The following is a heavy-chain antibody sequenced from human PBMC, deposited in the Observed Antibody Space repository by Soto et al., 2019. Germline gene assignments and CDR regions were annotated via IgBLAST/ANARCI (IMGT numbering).Heavy chain of an antibody. CDR1: GFTIRNYD. Sequence: EVQLVESGGGLAQPGGSLRLSCAASGFTIRNYDMHWVRQTTGKGLEWVSGIGDIDDPYYADSAKGRFTISRAFAMNSLYPHMDGLTAGDSAVYYCARGPTRVRKRTYSSRMDVWDQGTTVTVSS. D-gene: IGHD3-10*01. J-gene: IGHJ6*02. CDR2: IGDIDDP. CDR3: ARGPTRVRKRTYSSRMDV. V-gene: IGHV3-13*05.